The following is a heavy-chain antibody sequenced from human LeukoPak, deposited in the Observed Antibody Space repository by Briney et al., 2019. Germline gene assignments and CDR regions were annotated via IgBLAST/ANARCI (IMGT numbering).Heavy chain of an antibody. D-gene: IGHD3-16*01. Sequence: SDTRSFTVSVSGGSISGSGYYWAGIRQPPGKGLEWIGSIYYTGSTHYNSSLKSRVTMSVDTSKNQFSLKLSSVTAADTAVYYCASPLGGFDNWGQGTLVTVSS. CDR1: GGSISGSGYY. V-gene: IGHV4-39*01. CDR2: IYYTGST. J-gene: IGHJ4*02. CDR3: ASPLGGFDN.